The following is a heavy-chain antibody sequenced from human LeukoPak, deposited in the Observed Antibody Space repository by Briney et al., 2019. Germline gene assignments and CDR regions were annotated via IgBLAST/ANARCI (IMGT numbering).Heavy chain of an antibody. CDR1: GGTFSSYA. Sequence: SVKVSCMASGGTFSSYAISWVRQAPGQGLEWMGRIIPIFGTANYAQKFQGRVTITTDEPTSTAYMELSSLRSEDTAVYYCARGYDSSGYYYDLAYWGQGTLVTVSS. CDR2: IIPIFGTA. CDR3: ARGYDSSGYYYDLAY. V-gene: IGHV1-69*05. D-gene: IGHD3-22*01. J-gene: IGHJ4*02.